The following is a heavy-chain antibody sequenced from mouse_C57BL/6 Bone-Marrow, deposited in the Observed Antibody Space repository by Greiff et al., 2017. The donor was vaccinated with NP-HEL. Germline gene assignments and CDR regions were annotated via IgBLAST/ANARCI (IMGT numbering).Heavy chain of an antibody. J-gene: IGHJ3*01. Sequence: EVQLQQSGAELVRPGASVKLSCTASGFNIKDDYMHWVKQRPEQGLEWIGWIDPENGDPDYASKFQGKAPITADTSSNTSYLQLSSLTSEDTAVYYCTTRIISTVVGQFAYGGQGTLVTVSA. V-gene: IGHV14-4*01. CDR3: TTRIISTVVGQFAY. CDR2: IDPENGDP. CDR1: GFNIKDDY. D-gene: IGHD1-1*01.